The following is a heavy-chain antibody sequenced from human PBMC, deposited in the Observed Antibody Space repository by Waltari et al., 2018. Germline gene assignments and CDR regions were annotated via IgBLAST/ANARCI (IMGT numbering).Heavy chain of an antibody. V-gene: IGHV1-46*01. J-gene: IGHJ4*02. CDR3: ATSVEMATTPDY. CDR2: INPSGGST. D-gene: IGHD5-12*01. CDR1: GYTFTIYY. Sequence: QVQLVQSGAEVKKPGASVKVSCKASGYTFTIYYMHLVRQAPGQGVEWMGRINPSGGSTSYAQKFQGRVTMTRDTSTSTVYMELSSLRSEDTAVYYCATSVEMATTPDYWGQGTLVTVSS.